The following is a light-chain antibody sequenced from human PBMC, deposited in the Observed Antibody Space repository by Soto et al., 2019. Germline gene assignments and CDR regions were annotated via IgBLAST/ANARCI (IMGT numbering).Light chain of an antibody. V-gene: IGKV1-39*01. CDR2: AAS. CDR1: QSISTY. Sequence: DIQMTQSPSSLSASVGDRVTITCRASQSISTYLNWYQQKVGKAPQLLIYAASSLQRGVPSRCSGSGSGTDVTLTISSLQPEDFATYYCQQSYSTPRTFGQGTKLEIK. J-gene: IGKJ2*02. CDR3: QQSYSTPRT.